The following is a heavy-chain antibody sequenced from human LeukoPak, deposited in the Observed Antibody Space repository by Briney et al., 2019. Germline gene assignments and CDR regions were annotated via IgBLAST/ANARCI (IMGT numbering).Heavy chain of an antibody. V-gene: IGHV1-2*02. CDR3: ARASSSWYSFYYYYLDF. J-gene: IGHJ6*03. D-gene: IGHD6-13*01. CDR1: GYTFTVYY. Sequence: ASVSVSYTASGYTFTVYYMHWVRQAPRQGLEWMGWINPNSGGTNYAQKSQGRVTMTRDTSISTAYMELRRLRSDDTAVDYCARASSSWYSFYYYYLDFGGKGPTVTVSS. CDR2: INPNSGGT.